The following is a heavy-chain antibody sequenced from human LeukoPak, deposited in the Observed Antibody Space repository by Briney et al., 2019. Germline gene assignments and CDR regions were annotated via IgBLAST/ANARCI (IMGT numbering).Heavy chain of an antibody. Sequence: PGRSLRLSCAASGFTFDDYAMHWVRQAPGKGLEWVSGISWNSGSIGYADSVKGRFTISRDNAKNSLYLQMNSLRAEDTALYYCAKDMREQQLGIDYWGQGTLVTVSS. CDR2: ISWNSGSI. CDR1: GFTFDDYA. J-gene: IGHJ4*02. CDR3: AKDMREQQLGIDY. D-gene: IGHD6-13*01. V-gene: IGHV3-9*01.